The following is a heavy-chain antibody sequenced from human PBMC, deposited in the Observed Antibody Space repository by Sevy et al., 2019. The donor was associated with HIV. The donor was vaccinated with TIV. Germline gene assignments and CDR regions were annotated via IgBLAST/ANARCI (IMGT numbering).Heavy chain of an antibody. D-gene: IGHD3-10*01. CDR3: ARPGRFGELWATRYGMDV. CDR2: IIPLFGTE. V-gene: IGHV1-69*13. J-gene: IGHJ6*02. Sequence: ASVKVSCKASGGSFSSYALSWVRQAPGQGLEWMGGIIPLFGTENYAQKFQGRVTITADESTSTAYMELSSLRSEDTAVYYCARPGRFGELWATRYGMDVWGQGTTVTVSS. CDR1: GGSFSSYA.